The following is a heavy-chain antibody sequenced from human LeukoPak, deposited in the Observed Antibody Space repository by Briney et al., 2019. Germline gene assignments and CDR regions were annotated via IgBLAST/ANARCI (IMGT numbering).Heavy chain of an antibody. CDR2: ISSSSSTI. Sequence: GGSLRLSCAASGFTFSSYSMNWVRQAPGKGLEWVSYISSSSSTIYYADSVKGRFTISRDNAKNSLYLQMNSLRAEDTAVYYCARGGENEFWSGYFDRDYYMDVWGKGTTVTVSS. V-gene: IGHV3-48*01. J-gene: IGHJ6*03. D-gene: IGHD3-3*01. CDR1: GFTFSSYS. CDR3: ARGGENEFWSGYFDRDYYMDV.